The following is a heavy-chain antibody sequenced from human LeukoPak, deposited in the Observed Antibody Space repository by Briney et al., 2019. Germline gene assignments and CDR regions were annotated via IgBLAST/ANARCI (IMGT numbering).Heavy chain of an antibody. Sequence: GSLRLSCTASGFSFSGHWMHWARQLPGKGLVWVSRISPTGSTTSYADSVKGRFTVSRDNAKHTLYLQVNNLRAEDTAVYYCARGPNSNWSGLDFWGQGTLLTVSS. D-gene: IGHD6-6*01. J-gene: IGHJ4*02. V-gene: IGHV3-74*01. CDR2: ISPTGSTT. CDR1: GFSFSGHW. CDR3: ARGPNSNWSGLDF.